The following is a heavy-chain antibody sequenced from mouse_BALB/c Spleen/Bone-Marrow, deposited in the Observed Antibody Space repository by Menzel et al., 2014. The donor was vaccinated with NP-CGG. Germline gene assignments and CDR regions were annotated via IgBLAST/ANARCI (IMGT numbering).Heavy chain of an antibody. Sequence: EVQLQQSGPELVKPGASVKMSCKASGYTFTNYVMHWVKQKPGQGLEWIGYINPYNDGTKYNEKFKGKATLTSDKSSGTAYMERSSLTSEDSAVYYCARRPSFYGSSYGAMDYWGQGASVTVSS. D-gene: IGHD1-1*01. CDR1: GYTFTNYV. CDR2: INPYNDGT. V-gene: IGHV1-14*01. CDR3: ARRPSFYGSSYGAMDY. J-gene: IGHJ4*01.